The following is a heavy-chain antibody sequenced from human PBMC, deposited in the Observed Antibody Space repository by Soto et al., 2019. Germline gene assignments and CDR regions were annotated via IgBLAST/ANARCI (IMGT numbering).Heavy chain of an antibody. CDR3: SGFIMVRCWFRPNYYPGMDG. D-gene: IGHD3-10*02. CDR2: ISGYNGNT. V-gene: IGHV1-18*01. J-gene: IGHJ6*02. Sequence: QVQLVQSGAEVKKPGASVTVSCKTSGYTFSNYGINWVRQAPGQGLEWMGWISGYNGNTNYAQTGQGRVTMNTDTSKGPGYMELRNLKSYDPALIHCSGFIMVRCWFRPNYYPGMDGWGQGTTVTVSS. CDR1: GYTFSNYG.